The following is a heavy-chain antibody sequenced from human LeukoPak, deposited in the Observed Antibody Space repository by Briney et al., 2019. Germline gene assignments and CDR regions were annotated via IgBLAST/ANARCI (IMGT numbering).Heavy chain of an antibody. CDR2: IFNSGNT. Sequence: SETLSLTCTVSGDSISSGGYYWSWIRHHPGKGQEWIGYIFNSGNTYYNPSLRSRVTISADTSKNQFSLNLSSVTAADTAVYYCARDSVTSVDYWGQGTLVTVSS. V-gene: IGHV4-31*03. CDR3: ARDSVTSVDY. D-gene: IGHD4-17*01. J-gene: IGHJ4*02. CDR1: GDSISSGGYY.